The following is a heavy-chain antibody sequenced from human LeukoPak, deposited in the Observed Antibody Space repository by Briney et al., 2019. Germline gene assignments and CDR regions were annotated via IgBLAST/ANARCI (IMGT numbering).Heavy chain of an antibody. V-gene: IGHV3-23*01. CDR3: AKGSIAAAAPYYFDY. Sequence: GGSLRLSCAASGFTFSSYAMSWVRQAPGKGLEWVSAISGSGGSTYYADSVKGRFTISRDNSKNTLYLQMNSLRVEDTAVYYCAKGSIAAAAPYYFDYWGQGTLVTVSS. J-gene: IGHJ4*02. CDR1: GFTFSSYA. CDR2: ISGSGGST. D-gene: IGHD6-13*01.